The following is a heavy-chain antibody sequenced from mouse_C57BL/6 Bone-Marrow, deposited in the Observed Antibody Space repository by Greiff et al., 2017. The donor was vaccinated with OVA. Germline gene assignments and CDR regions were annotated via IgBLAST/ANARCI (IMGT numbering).Heavy chain of an antibody. CDR2: INPSNGGT. J-gene: IGHJ1*03. CDR3: ARWGYNDYDWYFDV. Sequence: QVQLQQPGTELVKPGASVKLSCKASGYTFTSYWMHWVKQRPGQGLEWIGNINPSNGGTNYNEKFKSKATLTVDKSSSTAYMQLSSLTSEDSAVYYCARWGYNDYDWYFDVWGTGTTVTVSS. CDR1: GYTFTSYW. D-gene: IGHD2-4*01. V-gene: IGHV1-53*01.